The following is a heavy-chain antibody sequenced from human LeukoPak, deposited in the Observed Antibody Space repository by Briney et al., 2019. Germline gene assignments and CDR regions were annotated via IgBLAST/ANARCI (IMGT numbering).Heavy chain of an antibody. CDR3: ARTIAAAGSDWFDP. V-gene: IGHV4-59*08. CDR1: GGSISSYY. Sequence: SETLSLTCTVSGGSISSYYWSWIRQPPGKGLEWIGYIYYSGSTNYNPSLKSRVTISVDTSKNQLSLKLSSVTAADTAVYYCARTIAAAGSDWFDPWGQGTLVTVSS. J-gene: IGHJ5*02. D-gene: IGHD6-13*01. CDR2: IYYSGST.